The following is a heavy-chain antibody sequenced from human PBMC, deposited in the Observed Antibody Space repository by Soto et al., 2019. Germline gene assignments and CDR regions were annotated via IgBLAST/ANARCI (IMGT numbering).Heavy chain of an antibody. Sequence: ASVKVSCKASGYTFTSYAMHWVRQAPGQRLEWMGWINADNGNTKYSQKLQGRVTITRDTSTSTAYMELRSLRSDDTAVYYCARDDVGGLLVYFDYWGQGTLVTVSS. CDR1: GYTFTSYA. CDR3: ARDDVGGLLVYFDY. D-gene: IGHD3-10*01. CDR2: INADNGNT. V-gene: IGHV1-3*01. J-gene: IGHJ4*02.